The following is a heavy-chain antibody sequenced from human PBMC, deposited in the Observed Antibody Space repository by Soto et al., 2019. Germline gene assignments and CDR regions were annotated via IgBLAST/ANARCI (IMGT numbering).Heavy chain of an antibody. J-gene: IGHJ4*02. Sequence: QSQTPSLTCTVSGDSIRSYYWSWIRQAPGKGLEWIGYVYHTGSTNYSPSLRGRVTISIDMSKNQFSLKLSSVTAADTAISYCDRDRAWDQQLGGFDYWGQGNLVTVSS. CDR1: GDSIRSYY. V-gene: IGHV4-59*01. CDR2: VYHTGST. D-gene: IGHD6-13*01. CDR3: DRDRAWDQQLGGFDY.